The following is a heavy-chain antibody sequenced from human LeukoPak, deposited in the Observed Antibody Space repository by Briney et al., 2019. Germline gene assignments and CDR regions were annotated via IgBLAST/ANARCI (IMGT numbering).Heavy chain of an antibody. CDR3: ARASAQYDFWSGYGYDY. J-gene: IGHJ4*02. Sequence: SVKVSCRASGGTFSSYAISWVRQAPGQGLEWMGGIIPIFGTANYAQKFQGRVTITTDESTSTAYMELSSLRSEDTAVYYCARASAQYDFWSGYGYDYWGQGTLVTVSS. CDR1: GGTFSSYA. V-gene: IGHV1-69*05. CDR2: IIPIFGTA. D-gene: IGHD3-3*01.